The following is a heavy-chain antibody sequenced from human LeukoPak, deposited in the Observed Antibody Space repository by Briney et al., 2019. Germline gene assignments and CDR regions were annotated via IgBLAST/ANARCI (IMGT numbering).Heavy chain of an antibody. J-gene: IGHJ4*02. D-gene: IGHD2-15*01. V-gene: IGHV4-34*01. Sequence: SETLSLTRAVYGGSFSGYYWSWVRLPPGKGLEWIGEINHSGSTNYNPSLKSRVTISVDTSKNQSSLKLSSVTAADPAVYYCARGATRYCSGGSCYRHKGYFDYWGQGTLVTVSS. CDR3: ARGATRYCSGGSCYRHKGYFDY. CDR2: INHSGST. CDR1: GGSFSGYY.